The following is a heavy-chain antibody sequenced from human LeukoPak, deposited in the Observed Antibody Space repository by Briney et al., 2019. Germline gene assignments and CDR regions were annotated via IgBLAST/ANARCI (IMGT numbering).Heavy chain of an antibody. CDR3: YYRGYYYDSSDANYGMDV. J-gene: IGHJ6*02. CDR1: GFTFSSYA. CDR2: ISGSGGST. Sequence: GGSLRLSCAASGFTFSSYAMSWVRQAPGKGLEWVSAISGSGGSTYYADSVKGRFTISRDNSKNTLYLQMNSLRAEDTAVYYCYYRGYYYDSSDANYGMDVWGQGTTVTVSS. D-gene: IGHD3-22*01. V-gene: IGHV3-23*01.